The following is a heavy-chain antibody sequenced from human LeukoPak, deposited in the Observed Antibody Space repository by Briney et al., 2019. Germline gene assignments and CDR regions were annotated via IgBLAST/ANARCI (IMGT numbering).Heavy chain of an antibody. Sequence: PGGSLRLSCAASGFTFSSYWMRWVRQAPGKGLVWVSRINSDGSSTSYADSVRGRSTISRDNSKNTLYLQMNSLRAEDTAMYYCARAQPGIAPRHNWYFDLWGRGTLVTVSS. J-gene: IGHJ2*01. V-gene: IGHV3-74*01. CDR3: ARAQPGIAPRHNWYFDL. D-gene: IGHD6-6*01. CDR1: GFTFSSYW. CDR2: INSDGSST.